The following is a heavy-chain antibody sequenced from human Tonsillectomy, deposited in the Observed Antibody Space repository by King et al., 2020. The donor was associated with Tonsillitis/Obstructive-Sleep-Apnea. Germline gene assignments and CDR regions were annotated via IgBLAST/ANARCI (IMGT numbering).Heavy chain of an antibody. V-gene: IGHV4-34*01. CDR1: GGSFSGYY. CDR2: INHSGST. J-gene: IGHJ6*03. Sequence: VQLQQWGAGLLKPSETLSRTCAVYGGSFSGYYWSWIRQPPGKGLEWIGEINHSGSTNYNPSLKSRVTISVDTSQNQFSLRLSSVTAADTAVYYCARVVPAALGVYCYYMDVWGKGTTVTVSS. CDR3: ARVVPAALGVYCYYMDV. D-gene: IGHD2-2*01.